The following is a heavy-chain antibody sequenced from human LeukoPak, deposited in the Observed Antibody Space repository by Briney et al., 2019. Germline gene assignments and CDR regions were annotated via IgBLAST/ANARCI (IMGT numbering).Heavy chain of an antibody. Sequence: ASVKVSCKASGYTFTSYGISWGRQAHGPGLEWMGWISAYNGNTNYAQKLQGRVTMTTDTSTSTAYMELRSLRSDDTAVYYCARDKHSYYYDSSGYYVFDYWGQGTLVTVSS. CDR1: GYTFTSYG. CDR3: ARDKHSYYYDSSGYYVFDY. CDR2: ISAYNGNT. J-gene: IGHJ4*02. D-gene: IGHD3-22*01. V-gene: IGHV1-18*01.